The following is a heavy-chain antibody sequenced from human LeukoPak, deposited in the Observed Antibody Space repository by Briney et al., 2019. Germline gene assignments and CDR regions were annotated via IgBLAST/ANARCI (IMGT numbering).Heavy chain of an antibody. J-gene: IGHJ4*02. CDR2: ISGTGIST. Sequence: PGGSLRLSCVASGFTFSRYAMGWVRQAPGKGLEWVSAISGTGISTYYADSVKGRFTISRDNSKNTLYLQMNSLRAEDTAVYYCAKMRPEIVVVAEIDYWGQGTLVTVSS. D-gene: IGHD2-15*01. V-gene: IGHV3-23*01. CDR1: GFTFSRYA. CDR3: AKMRPEIVVVAEIDY.